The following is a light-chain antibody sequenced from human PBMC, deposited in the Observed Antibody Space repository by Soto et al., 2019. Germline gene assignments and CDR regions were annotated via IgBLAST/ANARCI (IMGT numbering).Light chain of an antibody. J-gene: IGKJ4*01. CDR3: QQLNSYPLT. Sequence: DIQLTQSPSFLSASVGDRVTITCRASQGISSYLAWYQQKPGKAPKLLIYAASTLQSGVPSRFSGSGSGTEFTLTISSLQPEDFATHYCQQLNSYPLTLGGGTKV. V-gene: IGKV1-9*01. CDR1: QGISSY. CDR2: AAS.